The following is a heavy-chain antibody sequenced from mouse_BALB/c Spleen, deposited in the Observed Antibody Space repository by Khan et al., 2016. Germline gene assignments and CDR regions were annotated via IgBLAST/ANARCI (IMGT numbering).Heavy chain of an antibody. CDR1: GYTFSSYA. Sequence: EVQLVESGGGLVKPGGSLKLSCAASGYTFSSYAMSWVRQTPEKRLEWVASISSGGSSSYPDILKDRFTISRDNARNILYLTQSSLRSEDTAMYYCASKVYYVDYWGQGTPLTVSS. J-gene: IGHJ2*01. CDR2: ISSGGSS. CDR3: ASKVYYVDY. V-gene: IGHV5-6-5*01.